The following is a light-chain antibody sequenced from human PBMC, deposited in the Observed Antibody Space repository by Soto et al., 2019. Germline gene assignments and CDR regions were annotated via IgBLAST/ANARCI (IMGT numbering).Light chain of an antibody. CDR3: QQYSTSPPDT. CDR2: GTS. V-gene: IGKV3-20*01. J-gene: IGKJ2*01. Sequence: EVVLTQSPGTLSLSPGERATLYCRASQSVGSGYLAWFQQRAGQTPRLLIFGTSHRPTYIPDRFSASGSGTDFTLTISSVAPDDSAVYYCQQYSTSPPDTFGQGTRLEIK. CDR1: QSVGSGY.